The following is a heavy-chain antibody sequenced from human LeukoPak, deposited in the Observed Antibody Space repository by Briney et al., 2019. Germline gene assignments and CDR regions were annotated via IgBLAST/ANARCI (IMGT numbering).Heavy chain of an antibody. CDR1: GFTFSSYG. CDR3: AKDLGGNYYGYFDY. V-gene: IGHV3-30*02. CDR2: IRYDGISK. Sequence: GGSLRLSCAASGFTFSSYGMHWVRQAPGKGLEWVAFIRYDGISKYYADSVKGRFTISRDNSKNTLYLQMNSLRAEDTAVYYCAKDLGGNYYGYFDYWGQGTLVTVSS. D-gene: IGHD1-26*01. J-gene: IGHJ4*02.